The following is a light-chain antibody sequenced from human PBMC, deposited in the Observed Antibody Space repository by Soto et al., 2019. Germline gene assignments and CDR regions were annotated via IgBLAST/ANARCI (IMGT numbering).Light chain of an antibody. J-gene: IGLJ1*01. CDR3: SSYTTSNTRQIV. V-gene: IGLV2-14*03. CDR1: SSDVSGYNY. CDR2: DVS. Sequence: QSVLTQPASVSGSPGQSITISCTGTSSDVSGYNYVSWYQHHPGKAPKLMIFDVSNRPSGVSNRFSGSKSGSTASLTISGLQPEDEADYYCSSYTTSNTRQIVFGTGTKVTVL.